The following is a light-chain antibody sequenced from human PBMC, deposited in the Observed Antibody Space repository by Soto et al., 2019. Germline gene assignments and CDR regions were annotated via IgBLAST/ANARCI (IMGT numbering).Light chain of an antibody. V-gene: IGLV6-57*01. CDR3: QSYDATNLV. J-gene: IGLJ3*02. CDR1: SGSIASNY. CDR2: EDN. Sequence: NFMLTQPHSVSESPGKTVIISCTRSSGSIASNYVQWYQQRPGSSPTTVIYEDNQRPSGVPDRFSGSIDSSSNSASLTISGLETEDEADCYCQSYDATNLVFGGGTKLTVL.